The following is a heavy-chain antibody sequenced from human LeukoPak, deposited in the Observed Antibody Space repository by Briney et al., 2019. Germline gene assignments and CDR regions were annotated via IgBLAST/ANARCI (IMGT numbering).Heavy chain of an antibody. V-gene: IGHV3-30*18. CDR3: AKGQAAARWFDP. CDR1: GASFNDYY. J-gene: IGHJ5*02. CDR2: ISYDGSNK. D-gene: IGHD6-13*01. Sequence: LSLTCDVSGASFNDYYWGWVRQAPGKGLEWMAVISYDGSNKYYADSMKGRFTISRDNSKNTLYLQMNSLRAEDTAVYYCAKGQAAARWFDPWGQGTLVTVSS.